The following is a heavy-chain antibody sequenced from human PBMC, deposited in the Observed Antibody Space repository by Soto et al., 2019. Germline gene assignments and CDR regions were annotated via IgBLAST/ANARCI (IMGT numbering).Heavy chain of an antibody. J-gene: IGHJ4*02. CDR3: AVDELGYCSGGSCYSLDY. CDR1: GGTFSSYA. V-gene: IGHV1-69*01. D-gene: IGHD2-15*01. CDR2: IIPIFGTA. Sequence: QVQLVQSGAEVKKPGSSVKVSCKASGGTFSSYAISWVRQAPGQGLEWMGGIIPIFGTANYAQKFQGRVTITADESTSTAYMELSSLRSEDTAVYYCAVDELGYCSGGSCYSLDYWGQGTLVTVSS.